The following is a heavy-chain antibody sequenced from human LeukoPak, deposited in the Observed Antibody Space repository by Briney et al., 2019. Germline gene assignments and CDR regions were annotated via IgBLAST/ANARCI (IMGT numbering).Heavy chain of an antibody. CDR2: ISAYNGNT. Sequence: ASVKVSCKASGYTFTSYGISWVRQAPGQGLEWMGWISAYNGNTNYAQKFQGRVTMTRDTSTSTVYMELSSLRSEDTAVYYCARDQQLNYWGQGTLVTVSS. CDR3: ARDQQLNY. CDR1: GYTFTSYG. D-gene: IGHD6-13*01. V-gene: IGHV1-18*01. J-gene: IGHJ4*02.